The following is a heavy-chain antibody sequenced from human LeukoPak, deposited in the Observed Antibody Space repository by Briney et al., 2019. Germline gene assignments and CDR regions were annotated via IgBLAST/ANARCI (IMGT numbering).Heavy chain of an antibody. D-gene: IGHD4-11*01. J-gene: IGHJ4*02. Sequence: SETLSLTCTVCGGSISSYYWSWIRQRPGKGLEWIGDIYYSGSTNYNPSLKSRVTISVDTSKNQFSLKLSSVTAADTAVYYCASRATVTAPFDYWGQGTLVTFSS. CDR1: GGSISSYY. V-gene: IGHV4-59*01. CDR2: IYYSGST. CDR3: ASRATVTAPFDY.